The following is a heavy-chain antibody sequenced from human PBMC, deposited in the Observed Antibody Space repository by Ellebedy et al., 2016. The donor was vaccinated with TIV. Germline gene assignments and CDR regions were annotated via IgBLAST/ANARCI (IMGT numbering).Heavy chain of an antibody. CDR2: IKKDGREK. CDR3: TGSTGWSGEGGF. D-gene: IGHD2-2*01. CDR1: GFYFGDYW. V-gene: IGHV3-7*01. J-gene: IGHJ4*02. Sequence: GESLKISXAASGFYFGDYWMSWVRQAPGKGLEWVANIKKDGREKNYVDSVRGRFTISRDNAKNSLYLQMSSLRAEDTAVYYCTGSTGWSGEGGFWGQGTLVTVSS.